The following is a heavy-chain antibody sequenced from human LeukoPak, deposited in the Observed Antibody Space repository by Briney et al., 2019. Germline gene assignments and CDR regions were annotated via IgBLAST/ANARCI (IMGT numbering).Heavy chain of an antibody. CDR1: GFTFSSYS. J-gene: IGHJ6*02. V-gene: IGHV3-21*01. CDR3: ARADIVATFYYYYGMDV. CDR2: ISSSSSYI. Sequence: PGGSLRLSCAASGFTFSSYSMNWVRQAPGKGLEWVSSISSSSSYIYYADSVKGRFTISRDNAKNSLYLQMNSLRAEDTAVYYCARADIVATFYYYYGMDVWGQGTLVTVSS. D-gene: IGHD5-12*01.